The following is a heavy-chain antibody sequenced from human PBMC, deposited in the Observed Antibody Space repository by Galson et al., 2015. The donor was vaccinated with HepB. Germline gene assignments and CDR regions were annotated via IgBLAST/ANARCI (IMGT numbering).Heavy chain of an antibody. CDR2: IRIKMYGATT. J-gene: IGHJ3*02. V-gene: IGHV3-49*03. CDR1: GFTFTEYA. D-gene: IGHD3-22*01. Sequence: SLRLSCATSGFTFTEYAVNWFRQAPGKGLEWVGLIRIKMYGATTTYAASVKGRFTISRDDSKSIAYLEMSRLRIDDTGVYYCTRDKDTYSPSTGYDHPGAFDIWGQGTMVTVSS. CDR3: TRDKDTYSPSTGYDHPGAFDI.